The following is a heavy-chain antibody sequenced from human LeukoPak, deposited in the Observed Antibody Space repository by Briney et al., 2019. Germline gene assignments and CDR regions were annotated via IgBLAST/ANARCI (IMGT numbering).Heavy chain of an antibody. CDR3: ARGPVVATAPLDY. V-gene: IGHV1-69*04. D-gene: IGHD5-12*01. CDR2: IIPILGIA. J-gene: IGHJ4*02. Sequence: SVKVSCKASGGTFSSYATSWVRQAPGQGLEWMGRIIPILGIANYAQKFQGRVTITADKSTSTAYMELSSLRSEDTAVYYCARGPVVATAPLDYWGQGTLVTVS. CDR1: GGTFSSYA.